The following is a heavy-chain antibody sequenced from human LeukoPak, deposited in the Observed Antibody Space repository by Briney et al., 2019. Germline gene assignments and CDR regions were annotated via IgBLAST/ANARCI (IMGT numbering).Heavy chain of an antibody. CDR1: GGSISSSSYY. CDR3: ARHAFIRGGCSYGYSWFDP. D-gene: IGHD5-18*01. Sequence: SETLSLTCTVSGGSISSSSYYWGWIRQPPGKGLEWIGSIYYSGSTYYNPSLKSRVTISVDTSKNQFSLKLSSVTAADTAVYYCARHAFIRGGCSYGYSWFDPWGQGTLVTVSS. CDR2: IYYSGST. V-gene: IGHV4-39*01. J-gene: IGHJ5*02.